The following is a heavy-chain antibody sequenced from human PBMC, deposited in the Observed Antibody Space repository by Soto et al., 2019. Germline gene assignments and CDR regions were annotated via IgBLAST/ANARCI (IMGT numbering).Heavy chain of an antibody. CDR1: GYTFTSYG. CDR2: ISAYNGNT. V-gene: IGHV1-18*01. D-gene: IGHD6-13*01. CDR3: ARDLDEADPAAAGSGAFDI. J-gene: IGHJ3*02. Sequence: ASVKVSCKASGYTFTSYGISWVRQAPGQRLEWMGWISAYNGNTNYAQKLQGRVTMTTDTSTSTAYMELRSLRSDDTAVYYCARDLDEADPAAAGSGAFDIWGQGTMVTVSS.